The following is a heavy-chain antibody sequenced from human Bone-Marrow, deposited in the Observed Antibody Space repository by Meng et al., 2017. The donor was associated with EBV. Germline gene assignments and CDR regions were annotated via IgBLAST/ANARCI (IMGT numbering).Heavy chain of an antibody. CDR3: AQGPWGYQCDY. D-gene: IGHD3-16*02. CDR2: VSGSGSST. J-gene: IGHJ4*02. CDR1: RFPFSSYA. V-gene: IGHV3-23*04. Sequence: EVQLVESGGGLVQPGGSLILSCAASRFPFSSYAMSWVRQAPGKGLEWVSAVSGSGSSTHYADSVKGRFTISRDNSKNTLYLQMTSLRAEDTAVYYCAQGPWGYQCDYWGQGTLVTVAS.